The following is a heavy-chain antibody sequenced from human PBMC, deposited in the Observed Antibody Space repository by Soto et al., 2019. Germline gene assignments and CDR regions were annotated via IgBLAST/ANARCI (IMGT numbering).Heavy chain of an antibody. CDR1: GGSISSGGYY. J-gene: IGHJ4*02. V-gene: IGHV4-31*03. Sequence: QVQLQESGPGLVKPSQTLSLTCTVSGGSISSGGYYWSWIRQHPGKGLGWIGYIYYSGSTYYNPSLKSRVTISVDTSKNQFALKLSSVTAADTAVYYCARDPRFLGTPSYYFDYWGQGTLVTGSS. CDR3: ARDPRFLGTPSYYFDY. CDR2: IYYSGST. D-gene: IGHD1-1*01.